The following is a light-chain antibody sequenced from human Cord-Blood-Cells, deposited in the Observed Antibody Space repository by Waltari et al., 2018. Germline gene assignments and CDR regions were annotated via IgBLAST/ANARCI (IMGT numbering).Light chain of an antibody. Sequence: DIPLTQSPSTLSASVGDRVTIPCRASQNISIWMAWYQQKPGKAPKLLICDASSLESGVTSRFSGSVSGTEFTLTISSLQPDDFATYYCQQYNSYSPYTFGQGTKLEIK. CDR2: DAS. J-gene: IGKJ2*01. CDR1: QNISIW. V-gene: IGKV1-5*01. CDR3: QQYNSYSPYT.